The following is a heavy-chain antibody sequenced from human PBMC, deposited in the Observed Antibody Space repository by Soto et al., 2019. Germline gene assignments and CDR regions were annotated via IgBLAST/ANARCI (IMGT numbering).Heavy chain of an antibody. CDR1: GGTFSSYA. J-gene: IGHJ4*02. CDR3: ARDGTGTSDY. V-gene: IGHV1-69*06. D-gene: IGHD1-7*01. CDR2: IIPIFGTA. Sequence: GGSVKVSCKSSGGTFSSYAISLVRQAPGQGLEWMGGIIPIFGTANYSQKFQGRVTITADKSTSTAYMELSSLRSEDTAVYYCARDGTGTSDYWGQGTLVTVSS.